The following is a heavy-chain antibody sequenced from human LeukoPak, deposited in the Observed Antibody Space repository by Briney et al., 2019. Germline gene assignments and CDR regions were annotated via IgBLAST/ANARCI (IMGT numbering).Heavy chain of an antibody. CDR2: IYYSGST. V-gene: IGHV4-39*07. J-gene: IGHJ6*03. CDR1: GGSISSSSYC. CDR3: ARDRPRLRGYTYGYYYYMDV. D-gene: IGHD5-18*01. Sequence: SETLSLTCTVSGGSISSSSYCWGWIRQLPGKGLEWIGSIYYSGSTYYNPSLKSRVTISVDTSKNQFSLKLSSVTAADTAVYYCARDRPRLRGYTYGYYYYMDVWGKGTTVTFSS.